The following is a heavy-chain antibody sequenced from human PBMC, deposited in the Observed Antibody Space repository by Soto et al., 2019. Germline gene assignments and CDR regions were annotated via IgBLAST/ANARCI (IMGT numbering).Heavy chain of an antibody. CDR1: GFTFSSYA. D-gene: IGHD4-4*01. Sequence: LRLSCAASGFTFSSYAMSWVRQAPGKGLEWVSAISGSGVSTYYEDSVKGRFAVSRDNSKSKLYLQMNSLRDEDTAVYYCAKVPTGEMATVFQAFDIWGQGTMVTVSS. CDR3: AKVPTGEMATVFQAFDI. V-gene: IGHV3-23*01. CDR2: ISGSGVST. J-gene: IGHJ3*02.